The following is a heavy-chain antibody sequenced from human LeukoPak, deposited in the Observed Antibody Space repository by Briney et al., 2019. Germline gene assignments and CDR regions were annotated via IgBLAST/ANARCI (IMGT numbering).Heavy chain of an antibody. D-gene: IGHD5-24*01. J-gene: IGHJ4*02. Sequence: ASVKVSCKASGYTFTSYYMHWVRQAPGQGLEWMGIINPSGGSTSYAQKFQGRVTMTRDTSTSTVYMELSSLRSEDTAVYYCVSFISGDSDGYPLAGSYWGQGILVTVSS. CDR1: GYTFTSYY. V-gene: IGHV1-46*03. CDR3: VSFISGDSDGYPLAGSY. CDR2: INPSGGST.